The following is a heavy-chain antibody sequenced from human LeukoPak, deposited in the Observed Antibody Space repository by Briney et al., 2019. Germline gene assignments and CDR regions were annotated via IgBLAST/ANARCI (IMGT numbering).Heavy chain of an antibody. CDR1: GFTFSSYW. Sequence: GGSLRLSCAASGFTFSSYWMSWVRQAPGKGLEWVANIKQDGSEKYYVDSVKGRFTISRDNAKNSLYLQMNSLRVEDTAVYYCARGARFYGSGSYDYWGQGALVIVTS. CDR3: ARGARFYGSGSYDY. V-gene: IGHV3-7*01. J-gene: IGHJ4*02. D-gene: IGHD3-10*01. CDR2: IKQDGSEK.